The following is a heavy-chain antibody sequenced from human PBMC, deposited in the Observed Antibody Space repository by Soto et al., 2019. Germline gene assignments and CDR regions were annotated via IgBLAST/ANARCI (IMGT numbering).Heavy chain of an antibody. V-gene: IGHV4-39*01. J-gene: IGHJ5*02. Sequence: SETLSLTCTVSGGSISSSSYYWGWISQPPGKGLEWIGSIYYSGSTYYNPSLKSRVTISVDTSKNQFSLKLSSVTAADTAVYYCARNIVLMVYAYPGPSINWFDPWGQGTLVTVSS. D-gene: IGHD2-8*01. CDR2: IYYSGST. CDR3: ARNIVLMVYAYPGPSINWFDP. CDR1: GGSISSSSYY.